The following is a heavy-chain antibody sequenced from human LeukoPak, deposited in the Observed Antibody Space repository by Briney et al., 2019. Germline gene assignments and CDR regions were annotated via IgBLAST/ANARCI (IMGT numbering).Heavy chain of an antibody. CDR1: GGSISSGSYY. D-gene: IGHD1-26*01. V-gene: IGHV4-61*02. CDR3: ARAVGGGAFDI. CDR2: IYTSGST. J-gene: IGHJ3*02. Sequence: SETLSLTCTVAGGSISSGSYYWSWIRQPAGKGLEWIGRIYTSGSTNYNPSLKSRVTISADTSKNQFSLKLSSVTAADTAVYYCARAVGGGAFDIWGQGTMVTVSS.